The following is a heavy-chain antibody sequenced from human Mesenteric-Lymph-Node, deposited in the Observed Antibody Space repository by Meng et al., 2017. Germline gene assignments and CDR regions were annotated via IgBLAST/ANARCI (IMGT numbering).Heavy chain of an antibody. CDR1: GFTFSNYE. CDR3: ARESAYDKYDY. CDR2: ISKSGDII. Sequence: GESLKTSCVASGFTFSNYEMNWVPQAPGKGLEWISYISKSGDIINYADSVEGRFTISRDNAKNSLYLRMNSLRGEDTGVYYCARESAYDKYDYWGQGTLVTVSS. J-gene: IGHJ4*02. V-gene: IGHV3-48*03. D-gene: IGHD5-12*01.